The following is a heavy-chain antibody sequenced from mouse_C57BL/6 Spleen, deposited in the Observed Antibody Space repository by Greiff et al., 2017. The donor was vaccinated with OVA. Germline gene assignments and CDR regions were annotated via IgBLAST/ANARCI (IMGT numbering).Heavy chain of an antibody. D-gene: IGHD1-1*01. Sequence: QVQLQQSGPELVKPGASVKISCKASGYAFSSSWMNWVKQRPGKGLEWIGRIYPGDGDTNYNEKFKGKATLTADKSSSTAYMQLSSLTSEDSAVYVCASEITTGRGYWGQGTTLTVSS. J-gene: IGHJ2*01. V-gene: IGHV1-82*01. CDR1: GYAFSSSW. CDR3: ASEITTGRGY. CDR2: IYPGDGDT.